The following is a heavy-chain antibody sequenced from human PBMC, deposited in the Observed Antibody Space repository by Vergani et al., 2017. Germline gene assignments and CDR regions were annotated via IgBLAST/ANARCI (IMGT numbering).Heavy chain of an antibody. V-gene: IGHV3-33*01. J-gene: IGHJ6*03. CDR2: IWYDGSNK. CDR3: ARVGGIAAQTPTNYYYDYYMDV. D-gene: IGHD6-13*01. CDR1: GFTFSSYG. Sequence: QVQLVESGGGVVQPGRSLRLSCAASGFTFSSYGMHWVRQAPGKGLEWVAVIWYDGSNKYYADSVKGRFTISRDNSKNTLYLQMNSLRAEDTAVYYCARVGGIAAQTPTNYYYDYYMDVWGKXP.